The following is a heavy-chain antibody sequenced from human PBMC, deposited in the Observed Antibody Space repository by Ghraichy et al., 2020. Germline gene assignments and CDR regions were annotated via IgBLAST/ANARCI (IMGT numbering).Heavy chain of an antibody. CDR2: IYPDDSDT. CDR1: GYSLTNYW. J-gene: IGHJ4*02. D-gene: IGHD3-22*01. Sequence: GESLNISCTVPGYSLTNYWIGWVRQLPGKGLEWMGIIYPDDSDTRYSPSFEGQVTISADKSISAAYLQWSSLKASDTAMYYCARLPYYYDSDFNVPIDLWGQGTLVTVSS. V-gene: IGHV5-51*01. CDR3: ARLPYYYDSDFNVPIDL.